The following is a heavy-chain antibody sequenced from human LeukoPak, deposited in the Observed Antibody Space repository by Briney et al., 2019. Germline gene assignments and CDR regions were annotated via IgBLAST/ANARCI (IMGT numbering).Heavy chain of an antibody. CDR3: ATESPRRQYYYDPNWFDP. Sequence: GASVKVSCKASGGTFKSISWVRQAPGKGLEWMGGFDPEDGETIYAQKFQGRVTMTEDTSTDTAYMELSSLRSDDTAVYYCATESPRRQYYYDPNWFDPWGQGTLVTVSS. CDR1: GGTFKS. D-gene: IGHD3-22*01. V-gene: IGHV1-24*01. CDR2: FDPEDGET. J-gene: IGHJ5*02.